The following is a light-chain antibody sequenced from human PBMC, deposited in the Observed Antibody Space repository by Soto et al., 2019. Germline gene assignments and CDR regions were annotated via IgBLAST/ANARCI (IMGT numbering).Light chain of an antibody. Sequence: QSVLTQPPSASGTPGQRVTICCSGSSSNIGTNTVNWYQQIPGTAPKLLIYSNNQRPSGVPDRFSASKSGASASLAISGLQSEDEADYYCAGWDDSLNGYVFGIGTKLTVL. CDR3: AGWDDSLNGYV. CDR2: SNN. V-gene: IGLV1-44*01. CDR1: SSNIGTNT. J-gene: IGLJ1*01.